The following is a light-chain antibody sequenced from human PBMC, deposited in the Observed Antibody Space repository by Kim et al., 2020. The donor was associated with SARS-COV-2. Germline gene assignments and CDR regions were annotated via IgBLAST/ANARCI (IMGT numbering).Light chain of an antibody. CDR3: QQYDDPPLT. CDR1: QDIKNH. J-gene: IGKJ4*01. Sequence: AAVGDRVTITCQASQDIKNHLNWYQHKPGKAPNVLIYDAYNLETGVPSRFTGGGSGTDFTFPINSLQPEDIATYYCQQYDDPPLTFGGGTKVDIK. CDR2: DAY. V-gene: IGKV1-33*01.